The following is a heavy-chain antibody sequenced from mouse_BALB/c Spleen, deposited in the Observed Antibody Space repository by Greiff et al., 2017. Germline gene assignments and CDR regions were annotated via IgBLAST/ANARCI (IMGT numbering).Heavy chain of an antibody. Sequence: DVKLQESGPGLVKPSQSLSLTCSVTGYSITSGYYWNWIRQFPGNKLEWMGYISYDGSNNYNPSLKNRISITRDTSKNQFFLKLNSVTTEDTATYYCARDHYDYDESLDYWGQGTTLTVSS. J-gene: IGHJ2*01. D-gene: IGHD2-4*01. V-gene: IGHV3-6*02. CDR2: ISYDGSN. CDR3: ARDHYDYDESLDY. CDR1: GYSITSGYY.